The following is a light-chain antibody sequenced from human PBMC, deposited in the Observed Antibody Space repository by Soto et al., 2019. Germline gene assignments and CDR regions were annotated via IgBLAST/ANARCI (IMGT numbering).Light chain of an antibody. V-gene: IGKV3-11*01. CDR2: DAS. J-gene: IGKJ3*01. CDR3: QQRGNWPPT. CDR1: QSVSSY. Sequence: EVVLTQSPATLSLSPGERATLSCRASQSVSSYLAWYQQKPGQTPRLLIYDASNRATGIPARFSGSGSGTDFTLTISSLEPEDFAVYFCQQRGNWPPTFGPGTKVDV.